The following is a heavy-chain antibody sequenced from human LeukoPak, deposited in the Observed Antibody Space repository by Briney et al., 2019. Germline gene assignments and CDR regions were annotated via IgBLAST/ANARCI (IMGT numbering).Heavy chain of an antibody. V-gene: IGHV4-4*02. CDR3: AAPWGYDSSGYSDY. D-gene: IGHD3-22*01. Sequence: PSETLSLTCAVSGGSISSSNWWSWVRQPPGKGLEWIGEIYHSGSTNYNPSLKSRVTISVDKSKNQFSLKLSSVTAADTAVYYCAAPWGYDSSGYSDYWGQGTLVTVSS. CDR2: IYHSGST. J-gene: IGHJ4*02. CDR1: GGSISSSNW.